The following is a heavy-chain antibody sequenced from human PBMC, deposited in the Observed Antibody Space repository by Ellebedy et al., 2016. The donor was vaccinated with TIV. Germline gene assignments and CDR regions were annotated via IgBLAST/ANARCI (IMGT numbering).Heavy chain of an antibody. J-gene: IGHJ4*02. CDR1: GFTFNNYG. CDR2: ISSDGRNT. Sequence: GGSLRLSXAASGFTFNNYGMHWVRQAPGKGLEWVAVISSDGRNTYYVDSVKGRFTISRDSSKNTLYLQMNSLRPEDTAVYYCAKAFTSGPGDPKYWGQGTLVTVSS. CDR3: AKAFTSGPGDPKY. V-gene: IGHV3-30*18. D-gene: IGHD3-16*01.